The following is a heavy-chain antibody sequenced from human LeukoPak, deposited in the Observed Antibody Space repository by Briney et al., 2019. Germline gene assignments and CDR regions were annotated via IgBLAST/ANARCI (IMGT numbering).Heavy chain of an antibody. D-gene: IGHD6-19*01. V-gene: IGHV4-39*01. CDR1: GGSIISSNYY. CDR3: ARHHHNGWSDY. Sequence: SETLSLTCTVSGGSIISSNYYCAWIRQPPGKGLEWIGSTYYSGDTYYNPSLKSRLTISVDTSKNQFSLKLTSVTAADTAVYYCARHHHNGWSDYWGQGTLVTVSS. CDR2: TYYSGDT. J-gene: IGHJ4*02.